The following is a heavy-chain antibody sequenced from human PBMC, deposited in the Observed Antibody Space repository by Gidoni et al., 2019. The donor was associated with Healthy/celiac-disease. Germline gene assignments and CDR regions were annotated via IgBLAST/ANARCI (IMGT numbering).Heavy chain of an antibody. CDR3: AKDGIVGAPVVEYFDY. J-gene: IGHJ4*02. D-gene: IGHD1-26*01. CDR2: ISGSGGST. V-gene: IGHV3-23*04. CDR1: GFTFYRYA. Sequence: EVQLVESGGGLVQPGGSLRLSCEASGFTFYRYALSWVRQAPGKGLEWVSAISGSGGSTYYADSVKGRFTISRDNSKNTLYLQMNSLRAEDTAVYYCAKDGIVGAPVVEYFDYWGQGTLVTVSS.